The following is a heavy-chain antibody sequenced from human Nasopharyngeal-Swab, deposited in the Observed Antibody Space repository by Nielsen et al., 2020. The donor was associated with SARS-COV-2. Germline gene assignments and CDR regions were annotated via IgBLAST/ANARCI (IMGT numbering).Heavy chain of an antibody. CDR1: GYTFSRYA. V-gene: IGHV7-4-1*01. CDR3: ARDTWDV. J-gene: IGHJ6*02. CDR2: INTNAGTA. D-gene: IGHD2/OR15-2a*01. Sequence: ASVNVYCKASGYTFSRYAINWVRQAPGQGLEWMGWINTNAGTATYVQGFTGRFVFSLDTSVSTAYLQIDSLRTEDSAVFYCARDTWDVWGQGTTVTVSS.